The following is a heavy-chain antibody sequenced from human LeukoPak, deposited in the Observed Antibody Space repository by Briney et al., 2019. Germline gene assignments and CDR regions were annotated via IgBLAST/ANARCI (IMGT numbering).Heavy chain of an antibody. CDR3: ARGGWNYSGVDYYYGMDV. CDR2: IIPIFGTA. D-gene: IGHD1-7*01. Sequence: SVKVSCKASGGTFSSYAISWVRQAPGQGLEWMGGIIPIFGTANYAQKFQGRVTITADESTSTAYMELSSLRSEDTAVYYCARGGWNYSGVDYYYGMDVWGQGTTVTVSS. V-gene: IGHV1-69*13. J-gene: IGHJ6*02. CDR1: GGTFSSYA.